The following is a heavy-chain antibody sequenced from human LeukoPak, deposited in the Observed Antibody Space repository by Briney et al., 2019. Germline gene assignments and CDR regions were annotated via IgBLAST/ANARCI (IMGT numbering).Heavy chain of an antibody. J-gene: IGHJ5*02. CDR1: GGSISSSNW. Sequence: PSETLSLTCAVSGGSISSSNWWSWVRQPPGKGLEWIGSIYHSGSTYYNPSLKSRVTISVDTSRNQFSLNLSSVTAADTAVYYCARHYGPWGQGTLVAVSS. D-gene: IGHD3-16*01. V-gene: IGHV4-4*02. CDR2: IYHSGST. CDR3: ARHYGP.